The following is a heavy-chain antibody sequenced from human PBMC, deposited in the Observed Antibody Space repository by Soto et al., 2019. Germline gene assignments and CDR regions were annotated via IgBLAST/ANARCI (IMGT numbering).Heavy chain of an antibody. CDR1: NGSINNFY. CDR3: ARSSHKESWFDP. Sequence: QVQLQESGPGLVKPSETLSLSCTVSNGSINNFYWNWIRHPAGKGLEWIGRVYSSGSTNYNPSLRSRVTMSVDTSKNQFSLKLTSVTAADTAVYYCARSSHKESWFDPWGQGTLVTVSS. V-gene: IGHV4-4*07. D-gene: IGHD6-13*01. CDR2: VYSSGST. J-gene: IGHJ5*02.